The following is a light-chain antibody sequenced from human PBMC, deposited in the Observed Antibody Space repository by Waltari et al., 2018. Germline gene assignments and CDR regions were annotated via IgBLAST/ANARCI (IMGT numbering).Light chain of an antibody. V-gene: IGKV3D-15*01. Sequence: DIAMTQSPATLSLSPGERATLSCRASQSVNRNLAGYQQKPGQPPRLLIYGVSSRATGIPDRFTGSGSGMEFTLTISSLEPEDVGIYHCQQSIQWPYTFGQGTKVEIK. CDR1: QSVNRN. J-gene: IGKJ2*01. CDR3: QQSIQWPYT. CDR2: GVS.